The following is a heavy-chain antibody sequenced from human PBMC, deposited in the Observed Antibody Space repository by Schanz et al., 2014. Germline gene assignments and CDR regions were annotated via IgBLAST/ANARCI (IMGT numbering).Heavy chain of an antibody. CDR3: ARVRYDILTDYYTEYYFDS. CDR1: GFTFTDYY. D-gene: IGHD3-9*01. J-gene: IGHJ4*02. Sequence: QVQLVESGGGLVKPGGSLRLSCAASGFTFTDYYISWIRQAPGRGLEWVSSISRSSGRIYYSDSVKGRFTISRDNAKNLVYLQMNSLRAEDTAVYYCARVRYDILTDYYTEYYFDSWGQGTLVAVSS. CDR2: ISRSSGRI. V-gene: IGHV3-11*04.